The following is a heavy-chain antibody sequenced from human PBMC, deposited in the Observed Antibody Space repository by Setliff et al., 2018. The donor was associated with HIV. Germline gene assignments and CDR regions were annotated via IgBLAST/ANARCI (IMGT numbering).Heavy chain of an antibody. J-gene: IGHJ3*02. D-gene: IGHD3-22*01. CDR3: AKGYYHDSRGYPTGPVFDI. CDR2: LIPILGIA. Sequence: SVKVSCKASGGAFSGYALSWVRQAPGQGLEWMGGLIPILGIAQYAQKFHGRVTISADTSTTTAYLEVSSLRSEDTAVYYCAKGYYHDSRGYPTGPVFDIWGQGTMVTV. V-gene: IGHV1-69*10. CDR1: GGAFSGYA.